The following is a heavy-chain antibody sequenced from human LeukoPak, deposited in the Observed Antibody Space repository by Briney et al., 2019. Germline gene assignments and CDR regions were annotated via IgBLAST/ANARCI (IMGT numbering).Heavy chain of an antibody. CDR1: GGSISSSSYY. CDR2: IYYSGST. V-gene: IGHV4-39*01. Sequence: PSETLSLTCTVSGGSISSSSYYWGWIRQPPGKGLEWIGSIYYSGSTYCNPSLKSRVTISVDTSKNQFSLKLSSVTAADTAVYYCARTWYYYDSSGYYERWGQGTLVTVSS. CDR3: ARTWYYYDSSGYYER. J-gene: IGHJ4*02. D-gene: IGHD3-22*01.